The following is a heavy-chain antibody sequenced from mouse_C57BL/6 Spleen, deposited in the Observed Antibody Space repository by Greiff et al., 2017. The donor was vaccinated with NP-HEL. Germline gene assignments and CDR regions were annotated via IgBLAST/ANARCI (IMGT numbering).Heavy chain of an antibody. CDR1: GFTFSDYY. CDR3: ARIFIRGWYFDV. D-gene: IGHD1-1*01. J-gene: IGHJ1*03. Sequence: EVQVVESEGGLVQPGSSMKLSCTASGFTFSDYYMAWVRQVPEKGLEWVANINYDGSSTYYLDSLKSRFIISRDNAKNILYLQMSSLKSEDTATYYCARIFIRGWYFDVWGTGTTVTVSS. CDR2: INYDGSST. V-gene: IGHV5-16*01.